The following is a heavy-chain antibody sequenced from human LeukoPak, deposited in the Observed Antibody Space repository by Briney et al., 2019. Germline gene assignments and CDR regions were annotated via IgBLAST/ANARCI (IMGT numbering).Heavy chain of an antibody. J-gene: IGHJ4*02. Sequence: GGSLRLSCAASGFTFSTYAITWVRQGPGKGLEWVSAIRPDGDRTYYANSVRGRFTISRDNSKDTVYLQINGLKVEATAVYYCAREQSGARDWYTVDYWGQGTLVTVSS. CDR1: GFTFSTYA. CDR3: AREQSGARDWYTVDY. D-gene: IGHD6-19*01. V-gene: IGHV3-23*01. CDR2: IRPDGDRT.